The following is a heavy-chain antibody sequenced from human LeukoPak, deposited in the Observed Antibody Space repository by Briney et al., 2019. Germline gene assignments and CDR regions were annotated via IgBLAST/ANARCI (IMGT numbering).Heavy chain of an antibody. CDR1: GFTVSSNY. CDR3: XXXXXXXXXXSRPYYFDY. Sequence: PGGSLRLSCAASGFTVSSNYMSWVRQAPGKGLEWVSVIYGGGSTYYADSVKGRFTISRDNSKNTLYLQMNSLRAEDTAVYYCXXXXXXXXXXSRPYYFDYWGQGTLVTVSS. J-gene: IGHJ4*02. V-gene: IGHV3-66*01. CDR2: IYGGGST.